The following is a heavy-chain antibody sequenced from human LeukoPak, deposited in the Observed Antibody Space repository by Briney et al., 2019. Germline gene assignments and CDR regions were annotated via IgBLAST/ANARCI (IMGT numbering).Heavy chain of an antibody. CDR1: GYTFTSYA. CDR2: VNTNTGNP. D-gene: IGHD6-19*01. CDR3: ARDGGVVAGKVWFDY. J-gene: IGHJ4*02. Sequence: ASVKVSCKASGYTFTSYAMNWVRQAPGQGLEWMGWVNTNTGNPTYAQGFTGRFVFSLDTSVSTAYLQTSSLKAEDTAVYYCARDGGVVAGKVWFDYWGQGTLVTVSS. V-gene: IGHV7-4-1*02.